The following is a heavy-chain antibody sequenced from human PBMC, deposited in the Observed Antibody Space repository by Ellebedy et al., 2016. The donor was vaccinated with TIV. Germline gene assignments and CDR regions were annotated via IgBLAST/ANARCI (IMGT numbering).Heavy chain of an antibody. CDR3: ARAFQ. J-gene: IGHJ4*02. V-gene: IGHV3-7*03. CDR1: EFVFSNSW. CDR2: INPDGSVT. D-gene: IGHD2-21*01. Sequence: GESLKISCVASEFVFSNSWMSWVRQAPGKGPEFVASINPDGSVTYYLDSVRGRFAISRDNAKSSLYLQMNRLRVEDTAVYHCARAFQWGQGVLVTVSS.